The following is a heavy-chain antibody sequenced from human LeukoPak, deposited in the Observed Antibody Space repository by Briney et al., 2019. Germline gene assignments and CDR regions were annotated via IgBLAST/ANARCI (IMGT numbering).Heavy chain of an antibody. V-gene: IGHV3-21*01. D-gene: IGHD2-21*01. CDR1: GFTFSSYS. CDR3: ASPRIVTLTSAAFNI. Sequence: GGSLRLSGAASGFTFSSYSRNWVRQAPGKGLEWVSSISSSSSYIYYADSVKGRFTISRANAKNSLYLQINSLRAEDTAVYYCASPRIVTLTSAAFNIWGQGTMVTVSS. J-gene: IGHJ3*02. CDR2: ISSSSSYI.